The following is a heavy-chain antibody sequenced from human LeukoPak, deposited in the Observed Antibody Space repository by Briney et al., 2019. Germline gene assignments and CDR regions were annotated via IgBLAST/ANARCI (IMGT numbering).Heavy chain of an antibody. CDR3: ARAGYCSSTSCYATTTNWFDP. CDR2: INSGGSST. V-gene: IGHV3-74*01. J-gene: IGHJ5*02. CDR1: GFTFSSYC. D-gene: IGHD2-2*01. Sequence: GGSLRLSCAASGFTFSSYCMRWVRQAPGKGLVWVSRINSGGSSTSYADSVRGRFTISRDNAKNTLYLQMNSMRDEDTAVYYCARAGYCSSTSCYATTTNWFDPWGQGTLVTVSS.